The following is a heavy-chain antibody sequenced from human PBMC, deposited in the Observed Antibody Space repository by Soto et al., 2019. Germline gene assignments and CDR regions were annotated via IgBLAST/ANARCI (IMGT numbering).Heavy chain of an antibody. V-gene: IGHV4-59*08. J-gene: IGHJ5*02. CDR3: ARSRGFDL. CDR2: VYYNGNT. D-gene: IGHD2-2*01. CDR1: GGSMNSYY. Sequence: SSETLSLTCTVSGGSMNSYYWNWIRQPPGKGLEWIGSVYYNGNTNYNPSLKSRVTISVDTSKNQFSLNLRSVTAADTAVYYCARSRGFDLWGQGTLVTVSS.